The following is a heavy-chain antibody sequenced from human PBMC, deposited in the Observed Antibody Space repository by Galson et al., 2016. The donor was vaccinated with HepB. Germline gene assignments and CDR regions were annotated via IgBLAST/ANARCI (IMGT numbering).Heavy chain of an antibody. CDR2: VYYSGTA. V-gene: IGHV4-39*01. CDR3: ASHCGGDCYNNLADAFDI. CDR1: SDSISSSRYS. J-gene: IGHJ3*02. D-gene: IGHD2-21*01. Sequence: SETLSLTCTVSSDSISSSRYSWGWIRQPPGKGLEWIGSVYYSGTAYYDPSLKSRVSISVDTSKNQFSLRLSSVTAADTAVYYCASHCGGDCYNNLADAFDIWGRGTMVTASS.